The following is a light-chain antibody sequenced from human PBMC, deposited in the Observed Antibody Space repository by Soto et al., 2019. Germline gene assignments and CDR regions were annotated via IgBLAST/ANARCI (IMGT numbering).Light chain of an antibody. Sequence: QSVLSQPPSVSGAPGQRITISRTGSSSNIGANYDVHWYRQLPGTAPKLLMSGDNNRTSGVADRFSGSKSGTSASLAITRLQAEDEADYYCQSYDSSRNMVVGTGTKLTVI. CDR3: QSYDSSRNMV. J-gene: IGLJ1*01. CDR2: GDN. CDR1: SSNIGANYD. V-gene: IGLV1-40*01.